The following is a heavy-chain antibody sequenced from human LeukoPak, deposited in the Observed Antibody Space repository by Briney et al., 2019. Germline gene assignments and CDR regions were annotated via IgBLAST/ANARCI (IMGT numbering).Heavy chain of an antibody. D-gene: IGHD2-2*02. CDR2: IKQDGSEK. V-gene: IGHV3-7*01. CDR3: ARDRVVVVPVAIYFSFDY. J-gene: IGHJ4*02. CDR1: GFTFSSYW. Sequence: GGSLRLSCAASGFTFSSYWMSWVRQAPGKGLEWVANIKQDGSEKYYVDSVKGRFTISRDNAKNSLYLQMNSLRAEDTAVYYCARDRVVVVPVAIYFSFDYWGQGTLVTVSS.